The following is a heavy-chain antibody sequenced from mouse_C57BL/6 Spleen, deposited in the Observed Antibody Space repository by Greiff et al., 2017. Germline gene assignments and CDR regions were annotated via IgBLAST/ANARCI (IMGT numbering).Heavy chain of an antibody. CDR3: ARERGYYGSSYAMDY. V-gene: IGHV5-16*01. CDR2: INYDGSST. CDR1: GFTFSDYY. Sequence: EVKLMESEGGLVQPGSSMKLSCTASGFTFSDYYMAWVRQVPEKGLEWVANINYDGSSTYYLDSLKSRFIISRDNAKNILYLQMSSLKSEDTATYYCARERGYYGSSYAMDYWGQGTSVTVSA. J-gene: IGHJ4*01. D-gene: IGHD1-1*01.